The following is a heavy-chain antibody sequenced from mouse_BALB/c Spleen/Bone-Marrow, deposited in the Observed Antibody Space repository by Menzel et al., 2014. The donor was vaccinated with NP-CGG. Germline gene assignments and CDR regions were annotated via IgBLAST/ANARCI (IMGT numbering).Heavy chain of an antibody. V-gene: IGHV5-9-1*01. CDR2: ISSGGSYT. D-gene: IGHD2-4*01. J-gene: IGHJ4*01. CDR1: GFTFXSYA. Sequence: EVKLVESGGGLVKPGGSLKLSCAASGFTFXSYAMSWVRQTPEKRLEWVATISSGGSYTYYPDSVKGRFTISRDNAKNTLYLQMSSLRSEDTAMYYCASSYYDYDGYAMDYWGQGTSVTVSS. CDR3: ASSYYDYDGYAMDY.